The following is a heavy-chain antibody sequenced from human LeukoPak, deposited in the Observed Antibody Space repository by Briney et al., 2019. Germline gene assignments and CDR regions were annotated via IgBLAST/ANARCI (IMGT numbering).Heavy chain of an antibody. Sequence: PSETLSLTCTVSSGSISTSNYYWGWVRQPPGKGLEWIGSIYHSGSTYYNPSLKSRVTISVDTSKNQFSLKLSSVTAADTAVYYCARVGYSYGWNYFDYWGQGTLVTVSS. D-gene: IGHD5-18*01. J-gene: IGHJ4*02. V-gene: IGHV4-39*07. CDR1: SGSISTSNYY. CDR2: IYHSGST. CDR3: ARVGYSYGWNYFDY.